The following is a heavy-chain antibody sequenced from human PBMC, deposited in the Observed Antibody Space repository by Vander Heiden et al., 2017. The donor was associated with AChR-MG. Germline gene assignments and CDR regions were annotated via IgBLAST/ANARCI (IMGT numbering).Heavy chain of an antibody. CDR3: AGRNYYYLDV. Sequence: QVQLQESGPGLVKPSETLSLTCTVSSGSISSYYWSWIRQPPGKGLEWIGYIYYSGSTNDNPSLKSRVTISVDTSKNQFSLRLSSVTAADTAVYYCAGRNYYYLDVWGKGTTVTVSS. J-gene: IGHJ6*03. V-gene: IGHV4-59*01. CDR2: IYYSGST. CDR1: SGSISSYY.